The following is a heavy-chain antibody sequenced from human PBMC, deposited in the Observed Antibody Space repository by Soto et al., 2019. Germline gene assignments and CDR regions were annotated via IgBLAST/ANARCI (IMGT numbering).Heavy chain of an antibody. CDR2: IWYDGSNK. Sequence: QVQLVESGGGVVQPGRSLRLSCAASGFTFSSYGMHWVRQAPGKGLEWVAVIWYDGSNKYYADSVKGRFTVSRDNSKNTLYLQMSSLRAEDTAVYYCARGGYPLFGTYYYYGMDVWGQGTTVTVSS. CDR1: GFTFSSYG. D-gene: IGHD3-10*02. J-gene: IGHJ6*02. CDR3: ARGGYPLFGTYYYYGMDV. V-gene: IGHV3-33*01.